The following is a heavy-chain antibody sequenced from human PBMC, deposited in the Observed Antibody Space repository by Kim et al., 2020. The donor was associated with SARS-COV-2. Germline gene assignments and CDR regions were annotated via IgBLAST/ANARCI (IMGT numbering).Heavy chain of an antibody. D-gene: IGHD2-2*01. CDR2: INPNTGGT. J-gene: IGHJ6*02. V-gene: IGHV1-2*06. CDR3: ASDYCSRPCCYLIGHV. Sequence: ASVKVSCKASGYTFTGYHIQWVRQAPGQGLEWMGRINPNTGGTNYAQKFQGRVTLTRDTSIGTAYMELSRLKSDDTAVYYCASDYCSRPCCYLIGHVWG. CDR1: GYTFTGYH.